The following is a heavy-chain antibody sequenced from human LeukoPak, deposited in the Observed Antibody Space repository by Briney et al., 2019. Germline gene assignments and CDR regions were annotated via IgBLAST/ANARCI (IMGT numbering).Heavy chain of an antibody. J-gene: IGHJ4*02. CDR2: ISYDGSNK. V-gene: IGHV3-30-3*01. Sequence: GGSLRLSCAASGFTFSSYTMHWVRQAPGKGLEWVAVISYDGSNKYYADSVKGRFTISRDNSKNTLYLQMNSLRAEDTAVYYCARDNEAYCGGDCYFDYWGQGTLVTVSS. D-gene: IGHD2-21*02. CDR3: ARDNEAYCGGDCYFDY. CDR1: GFTFSSYT.